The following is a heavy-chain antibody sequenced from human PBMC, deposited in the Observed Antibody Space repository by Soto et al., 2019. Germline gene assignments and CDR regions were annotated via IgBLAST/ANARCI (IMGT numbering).Heavy chain of an antibody. D-gene: IGHD1-26*01. CDR2: IYYSGST. CDR1: GGSISSSSYY. CDR3: ARHITFQVLVDSGNWFDP. V-gene: IGHV4-39*01. J-gene: IGHJ5*02. Sequence: QLQLQESGPGLVKPSETLSLTCTVSGGSISSSSYYWGWIRQPPGKGLEWIGSIYYSGSTYYNPSLKSRVTISVDTSKNQFSLKLSSVTAADTAVYYCARHITFQVLVDSGNWFDPWGQGTLVTVSS.